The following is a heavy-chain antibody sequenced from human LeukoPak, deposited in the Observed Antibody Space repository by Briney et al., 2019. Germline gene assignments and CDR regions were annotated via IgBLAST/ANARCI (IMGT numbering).Heavy chain of an antibody. CDR1: GYTFTGYY. CDR3: ARKTSMIVKGAFDI. Sequence: ASMKVSCKASGYTFTGYYMHWVRQAPGQGLEWMGWINPNSGGTNYAQKFQGRVTMTRDTSISTAYMELSRLRSDDTAVYYCARKTSMIVKGAFDIWGQGTMVTVSS. D-gene: IGHD3-22*01. V-gene: IGHV1-2*02. J-gene: IGHJ3*02. CDR2: INPNSGGT.